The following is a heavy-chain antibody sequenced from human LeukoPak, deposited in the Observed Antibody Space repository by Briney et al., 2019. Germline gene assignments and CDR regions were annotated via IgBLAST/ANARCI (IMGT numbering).Heavy chain of an antibody. J-gene: IGHJ6*02. V-gene: IGHV3-23*01. CDR3: AKSGSSGWYVPYYYYGMDV. CDR2: ISGSGAST. D-gene: IGHD6-19*01. Sequence: PGGSLRLSCAASGFTFSSYAMTWVRPAPGKGLEWVSTISGSGASTYYADSVKGRFTISRDKSKNTLYLRMNSLRAEDTAVYYCAKSGSSGWYVPYYYYGMDVWGQGTTVTVSS. CDR1: GFTFSSYA.